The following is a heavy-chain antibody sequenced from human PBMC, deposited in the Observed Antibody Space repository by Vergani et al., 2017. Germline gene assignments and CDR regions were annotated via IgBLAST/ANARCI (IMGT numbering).Heavy chain of an antibody. CDR2: IKQDGSEK. CDR1: GFTFSSYA. CDR3: ARSDQGDAFDI. D-gene: IGHD2-21*01. J-gene: IGHJ3*02. Sequence: EVQLLESGGGLVQPGGSLRLSCAASGFTFSSYAMSWVRQAPGKGLEWVANIKQDGSEKYYVDSVKGRFTISRDNAKNSLYLQMNSLRAEDTAVYYCARSDQGDAFDIWGQGTMVTVSS. V-gene: IGHV3-7*03.